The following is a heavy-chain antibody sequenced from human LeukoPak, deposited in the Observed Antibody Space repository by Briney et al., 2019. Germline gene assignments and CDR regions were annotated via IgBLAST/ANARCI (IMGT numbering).Heavy chain of an antibody. J-gene: IGHJ4*02. Sequence: SVKVSCKASGGTFSSYAISWVRQAPGQGLEWMGRIIPIFGTANYAQKLQGRVTITTDESTSTAYMELSSLRSEDTAVYYCARNEEWWSPFDYWGQGTLVTVSS. D-gene: IGHD2-15*01. V-gene: IGHV1-69*05. CDR1: GGTFSSYA. CDR2: IIPIFGTA. CDR3: ARNEEWWSPFDY.